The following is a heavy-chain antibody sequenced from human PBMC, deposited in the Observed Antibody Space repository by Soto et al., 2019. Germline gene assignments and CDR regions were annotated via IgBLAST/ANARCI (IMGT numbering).Heavy chain of an antibody. CDR1: GFSLSTSGLG. D-gene: IGHD6-19*01. CDR2: IYWNDDK. Sequence: QITLKESGPTLVRPTQTLTLTCTFSGFSLSTSGLGVGWIRQPPGKALEWLALIYWNDDKRYSPSLKARLTITKDTSKYQVVLTMTNMDPVDTATYYCEHRPSGWYLFDYWGQGTLVTVSS. J-gene: IGHJ4*02. V-gene: IGHV2-5*01. CDR3: EHRPSGWYLFDY.